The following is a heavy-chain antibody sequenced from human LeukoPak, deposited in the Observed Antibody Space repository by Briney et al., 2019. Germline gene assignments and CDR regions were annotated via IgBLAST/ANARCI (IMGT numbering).Heavy chain of an antibody. Sequence: TSETLSLTCTVSGGSISSYYWSWIRQPAGKGLEWIGRIYTSGSTNYNPSLKSRVTMSVDTSKNQFSLKLSSVTAADTAVYYCAREYSSSWYSQGDWFDPWGQGTLVTVSS. CDR2: IYTSGST. CDR3: AREYSSSWYSQGDWFDP. D-gene: IGHD6-13*01. J-gene: IGHJ5*02. V-gene: IGHV4-4*07. CDR1: GGSISSYY.